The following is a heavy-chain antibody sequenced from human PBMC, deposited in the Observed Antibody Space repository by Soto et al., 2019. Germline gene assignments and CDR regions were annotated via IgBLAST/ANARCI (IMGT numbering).Heavy chain of an antibody. V-gene: IGHV1-46*03. D-gene: IGHD2-21*02. CDR1: GYTFTSYD. CDR2: IHPSGGGS. J-gene: IGHJ4*02. CDR3: ARGGHIAVVTASIDY. Sequence: GASVKVSCKASGYTFTSYDINWVRQATGQGLEWMGIIHPSGGGSTYAQKFLGRVTMTRDTSTSTVFMELSSLRSADTAVYYCARGGHIAVVTASIDYWGQATLVTVSS.